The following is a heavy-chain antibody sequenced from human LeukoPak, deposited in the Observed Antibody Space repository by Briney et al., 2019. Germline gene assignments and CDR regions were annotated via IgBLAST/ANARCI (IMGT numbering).Heavy chain of an antibody. V-gene: IGHV4-30-4*01. CDR2: IYYSGST. D-gene: IGHD6-13*01. J-gene: IGHJ4*02. CDR1: GGSISSGDYY. Sequence: SSQTLSLTCTVSGGSISSGDYYWSWIRQPPGKGLEWIGYIYYSGSTYYNPSLKSRVTISVDRSKNQFSLKLSSVTAADTAVYYCARTAAGNSNFDYWGQGTLVTVSS. CDR3: ARTAAGNSNFDY.